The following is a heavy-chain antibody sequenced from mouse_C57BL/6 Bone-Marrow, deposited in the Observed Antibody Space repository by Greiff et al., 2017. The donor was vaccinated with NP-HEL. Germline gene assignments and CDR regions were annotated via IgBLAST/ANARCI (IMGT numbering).Heavy chain of an antibody. CDR3: AREGTYYGSSYYFDY. CDR1: GYTFTSYW. CDR2: IDPSDSYT. J-gene: IGHJ2*01. D-gene: IGHD1-1*01. V-gene: IGHV1-50*01. Sequence: QVQLQQPGAELVKPGASVKLSFKASGYTFTSYWMQWVKQRPGQGLEWIGEIDPSDSYTNYNQKFKGKATLTVDTSSSTAYMQLSSLTSEDSAVYYCAREGTYYGSSYYFDYWGQGTTLTVSS.